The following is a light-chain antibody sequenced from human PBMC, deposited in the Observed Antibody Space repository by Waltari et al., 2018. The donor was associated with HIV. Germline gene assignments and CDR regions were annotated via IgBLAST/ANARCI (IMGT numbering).Light chain of an antibody. V-gene: IGLV3-19*01. CDR2: GAN. CDR3: HSRDSNSDHYV. Sequence: SSELTQDPVVSVALGQTLKITCQGDSLRSFFANWYQVRPGQAPVLVVYGANRRPSRIPDRFSDSNSRNTSSLSISDSQAVDEADYYCHSRDSNSDHYVFGGGTRVIV. J-gene: IGLJ1*01. CDR1: SLRSFF.